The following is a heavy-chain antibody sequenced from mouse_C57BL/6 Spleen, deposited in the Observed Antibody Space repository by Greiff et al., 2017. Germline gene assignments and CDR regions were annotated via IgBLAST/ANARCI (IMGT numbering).Heavy chain of an antibody. CDR1: GYSITSGYY. J-gene: IGHJ3*01. V-gene: IGHV3-6*01. CDR3: ARGGLQRGFAY. CDR2: ISYDGSN. D-gene: IGHD6-1*01. Sequence: VQLKESGPGLVKPSQSLSLTCSVTGYSITSGYYWNWLRQFPGNKLEWMGYISYDGSNNYNPSLKNRISITRDTSKNQFFLKLNSVTTEDTDTYKCARGGLQRGFAYWGQGTLVTVSA.